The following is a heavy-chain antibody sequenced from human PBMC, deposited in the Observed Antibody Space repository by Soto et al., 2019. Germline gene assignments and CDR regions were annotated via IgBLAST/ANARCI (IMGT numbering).Heavy chain of an antibody. D-gene: IGHD3-9*01. V-gene: IGHV3-30*18. CDR1: GFTFSSYG. CDR2: ISYDGSNK. CDR3: AKDTDYDSSDGYFDY. J-gene: IGHJ4*02. Sequence: GGSLRLSCAASGFTFSSYGMHWVRQAPGKGLEWVAVISYDGSNKYYADSVKGRFTISRDNSKNTLYLQMNSLRAEDTAVYYCAKDTDYDSSDGYFDYWGPGTLVTVSS.